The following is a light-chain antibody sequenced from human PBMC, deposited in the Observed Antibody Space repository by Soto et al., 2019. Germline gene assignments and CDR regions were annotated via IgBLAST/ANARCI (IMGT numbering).Light chain of an antibody. CDR2: GAS. Sequence: EIVMTQSPATLSVSPGERATLSCRASQSVSSILAWYQQQPGQAPRLLIYGASTRATGIPARFSGSGSGTEINLTISSLQSEDFAVYYCQQYYSWPLTFGGGTKVEIK. J-gene: IGKJ4*01. CDR3: QQYYSWPLT. V-gene: IGKV3-15*01. CDR1: QSVSSI.